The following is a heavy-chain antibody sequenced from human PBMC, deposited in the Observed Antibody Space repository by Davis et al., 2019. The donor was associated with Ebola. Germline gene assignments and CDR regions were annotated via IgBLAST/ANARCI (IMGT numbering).Heavy chain of an antibody. D-gene: IGHD4-17*01. V-gene: IGHV4-30-2*01. CDR2: IYHSGST. CDR3: ARVSLGTVTTRYYYGMDV. Sequence: PSETLSLTCAVSGGSISSGGYSWSWIRQPPGKGLEWIGYIYHSGSTYYNPSLKSRVTISVDTSKNQFSLKLSSVTAADTAVYYCARVSLGTVTTRYYYGMDVWGKGTTVTVSS. CDR1: GGSISSGGYS. J-gene: IGHJ6*04.